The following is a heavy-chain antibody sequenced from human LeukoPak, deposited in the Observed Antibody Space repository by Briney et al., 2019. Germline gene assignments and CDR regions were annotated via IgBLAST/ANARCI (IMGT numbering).Heavy chain of an antibody. D-gene: IGHD3-9*01. J-gene: IGHJ5*02. V-gene: IGHV1-69*04. CDR1: GGTFSSYT. Sequence: GASVKVSCKASGGTFSSYTISWVRQAPGQGPEWMGRIIPILGIANYAQKFQGRVTITADKSTSTAYMELSSLRSEDTAVYYCARDPGSYDIRNWFDPWGQGTLVTVSS. CDR3: ARDPGSYDIRNWFDP. CDR2: IIPILGIA.